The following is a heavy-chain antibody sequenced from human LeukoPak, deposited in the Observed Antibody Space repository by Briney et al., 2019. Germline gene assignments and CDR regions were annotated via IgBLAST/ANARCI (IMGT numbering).Heavy chain of an antibody. Sequence: GGSLRLSCAASGFTFSSYWLSWVRQAPGKGLGRVANIKQDGSEKYYVDSVKGRFTISRDNAKNSLYLQMNSLRAEDTAVYYCARGAITMVRGVIYYYYMDVWGKGTTVTISS. CDR3: ARGAITMVRGVIYYYYMDV. D-gene: IGHD3-10*01. CDR1: GFTFSSYW. V-gene: IGHV3-7*01. J-gene: IGHJ6*03. CDR2: IKQDGSEK.